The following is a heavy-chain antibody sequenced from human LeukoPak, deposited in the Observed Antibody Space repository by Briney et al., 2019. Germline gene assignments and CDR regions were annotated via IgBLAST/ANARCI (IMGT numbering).Heavy chain of an antibody. CDR3: ARQGGYKSPCDY. CDR2: IYYSGST. J-gene: IGHJ4*02. V-gene: IGHV4-59*08. CDR1: GGSISSYY. Sequence: PSETLSLTCTVSGGSISSYYWSWIRQPPGKGLEWIGYIYYSGSTNYNPSLKSRVTISVDTSKNQFSLKLSSVTAADTAVHYCARQGGYKSPCDYWGQGTLVTVSS. D-gene: IGHD1-14*01.